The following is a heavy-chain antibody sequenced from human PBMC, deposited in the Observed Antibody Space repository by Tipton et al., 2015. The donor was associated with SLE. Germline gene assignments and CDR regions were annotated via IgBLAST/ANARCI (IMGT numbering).Heavy chain of an antibody. J-gene: IGHJ4*02. D-gene: IGHD7-27*01. CDR2: IYHSGST. CDR1: GYSISSGYY. CDR3: ARTGDLKDY. Sequence: TLSLTCAVSGYSISSGYYWGWIRQPPGKGLEWIGSIYHSGSTYYNPSLKSRVTISLDTSKNQFSLKLSSVTAADTAVYYCARTGDLKDYWGQGTLVTVSS. V-gene: IGHV4-38-2*01.